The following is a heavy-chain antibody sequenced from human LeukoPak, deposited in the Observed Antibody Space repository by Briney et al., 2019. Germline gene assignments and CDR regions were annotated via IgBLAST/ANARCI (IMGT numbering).Heavy chain of an antibody. CDR3: ARDSRWLAPFDY. Sequence: SETLSLTCTVSGGSVSSGSYYWSWIRQPPGKGLEWIGYISYNGITNYNPSLKSRVTISVDTSKNQFSLKLSSVTAADTAVYYCARDSRWLAPFDYWGQGTLVTVSS. V-gene: IGHV4-61*01. D-gene: IGHD4-23*01. CDR1: GGSVSSGSYY. CDR2: ISYNGIT. J-gene: IGHJ4*02.